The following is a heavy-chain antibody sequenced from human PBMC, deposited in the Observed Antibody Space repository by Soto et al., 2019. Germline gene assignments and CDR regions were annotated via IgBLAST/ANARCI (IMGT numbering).Heavy chain of an antibody. CDR1: GFTFSSYA. CDR2: ISYDGSIK. D-gene: IGHD2-2*01. J-gene: IGHJ4*02. CDR3: ARLGSTYYFDY. Sequence: GGSLRLSCAASGFTFSSYAMHWVRQAPVKGLEWLAIISYDGSIKYYADSVKGRFTISRDNSENTLYLQMSSLRAEDTAIYYCARLGSTYYFDYWGQGTLVTVSS. V-gene: IGHV3-30*03.